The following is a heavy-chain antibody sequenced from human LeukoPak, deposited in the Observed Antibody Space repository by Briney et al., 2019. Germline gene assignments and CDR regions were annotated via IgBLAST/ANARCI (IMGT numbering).Heavy chain of an antibody. Sequence: ASVKVSCKASGYTFTNYGISWVRQAPGQGLEWMGWINTYNGNTDYAQKLRGRVTMTTDTSTSTAYMELRSLRSDDTAVYYCARDPHEFSSGWSQFDYWGQGTLVTVSS. D-gene: IGHD6-19*01. V-gene: IGHV1-18*01. CDR3: ARDPHEFSSGWSQFDY. CDR1: GYTFTNYG. J-gene: IGHJ4*02. CDR2: INTYNGNT.